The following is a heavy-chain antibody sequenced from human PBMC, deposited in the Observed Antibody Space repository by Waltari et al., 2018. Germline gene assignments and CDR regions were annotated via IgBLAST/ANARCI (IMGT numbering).Heavy chain of an antibody. CDR1: GFTFSSYG. CDR3: AIPLRSYDILTGYYNFDY. V-gene: IGHV3-30*02. D-gene: IGHD3-9*01. CDR2: IRYDGSNK. Sequence: QVQLVESGGGVVQPGGSLRLSCAASGFTFSSYGMHWVRQAPGKGLEWVAFIRYDGSNKYYADSVKGRFTISRDNSKNTLYLQMNSLRAEDTAVYYCAIPLRSYDILTGYYNFDYWGQGTLVTVSS. J-gene: IGHJ4*02.